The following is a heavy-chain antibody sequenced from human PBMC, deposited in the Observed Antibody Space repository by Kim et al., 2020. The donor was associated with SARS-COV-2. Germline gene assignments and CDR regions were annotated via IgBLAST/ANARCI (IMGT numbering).Heavy chain of an antibody. CDR1: GASISSIDW. Sequence: SETLTLTCDVSGASISSIDWWSWVRQPPGKGLEWIGETNHLGNVNYSPSLQSRVTVSVDTSKSQYSLRLTSVTAADTAIYYCARLKKSDTSGGYVRFDY. D-gene: IGHD3-10*01. CDR3: ARLKKSDTSGGYVRFDY. V-gene: IGHV4-4*02. J-gene: IGHJ4*01. CDR2: TNHLGNV.